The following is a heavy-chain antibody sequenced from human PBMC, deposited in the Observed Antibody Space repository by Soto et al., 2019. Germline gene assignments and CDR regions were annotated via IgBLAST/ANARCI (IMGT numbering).Heavy chain of an antibody. V-gene: IGHV1-69*12. D-gene: IGHD2-21*01. J-gene: IGHJ5*01. Sequence: QVQLEQSGGEVKKPGSSVKVSCRVSGGIFSDYAVSWVRQAPGQGPQWVGGIIPKFGTAKYARKFEDRVTLTADELTSTVYMEINNLRSEDTALYYCARDKLSSLVVETPHLFDSWGQGTLLTVSS. CDR3: ARDKLSSLVVETPHLFDS. CDR2: IIPKFGTA. CDR1: GGIFSDYA.